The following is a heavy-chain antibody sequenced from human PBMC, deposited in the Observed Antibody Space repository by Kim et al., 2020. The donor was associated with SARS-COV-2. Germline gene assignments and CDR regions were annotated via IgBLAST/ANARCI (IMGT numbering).Heavy chain of an antibody. CDR3: ARGSLAPGVRGVLWFDY. D-gene: IGHD3-10*01. V-gene: IGHV4-59*09. J-gene: IGHJ4*02. Sequence: LEGRVTISVDTSKNQFSLKLSSVTAADTAVYYCARGSLAPGVRGVLWFDYWGQGTLVTVSS.